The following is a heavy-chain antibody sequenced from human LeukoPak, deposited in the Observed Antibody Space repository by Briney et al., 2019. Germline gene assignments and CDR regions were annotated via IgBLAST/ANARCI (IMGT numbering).Heavy chain of an antibody. CDR1: GFTFSSYA. CDR2: ISGSGGST. Sequence: GGSLRLSCAASGFTFSSYAMSWVRQAPGKGLEWVSAISGSGGSTYYADSVKGRFTVSRDNSKNTLYLQMNSLRAEDTAVYYCAKHYYYDSSGYYPDAFDIWGQGTMVTVSS. D-gene: IGHD3-22*01. CDR3: AKHYYYDSSGYYPDAFDI. J-gene: IGHJ3*02. V-gene: IGHV3-23*01.